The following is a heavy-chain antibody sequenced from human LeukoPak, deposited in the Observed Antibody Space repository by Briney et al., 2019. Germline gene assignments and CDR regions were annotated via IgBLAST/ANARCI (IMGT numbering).Heavy chain of an antibody. J-gene: IGHJ6*02. CDR3: ARGNTRGGYCSSTSCYKYYYYYGMDV. D-gene: IGHD2-2*02. CDR1: GGSISSSNW. CDR2: IYHSGST. V-gene: IGHV4-4*02. Sequence: SETLSLTCAVSGGSISSSNWWSWVRQPPGKGLEWIGEIYHSGSTNYNPSLKSRVTISVDKSKNQFSLKLSSVTAADTAVYYCARGNTRGGYCSSTSCYKYYYYYGMDVWGQGTTVTVSS.